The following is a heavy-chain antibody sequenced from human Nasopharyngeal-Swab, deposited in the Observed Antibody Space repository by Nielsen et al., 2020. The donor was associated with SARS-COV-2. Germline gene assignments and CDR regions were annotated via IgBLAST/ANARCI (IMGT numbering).Heavy chain of an antibody. CDR2: MYLRDSDT. V-gene: IGHV5-51*01. D-gene: IGHD1-7*01. J-gene: IGHJ4*02. Sequence: GESLKISCKASGYSFSSYWIGWVRQMPGKGLEWMGIMYLRDSDTRYSPSFQGQVTISADKSISTAYLQWSSLKASDTAMYYCATAYNGNYYWDYWGQGTLVTVSS. CDR3: ATAYNGNYYWDY. CDR1: GYSFSSYW.